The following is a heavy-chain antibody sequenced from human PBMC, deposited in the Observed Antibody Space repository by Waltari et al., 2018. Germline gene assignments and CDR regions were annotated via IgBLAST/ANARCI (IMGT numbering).Heavy chain of an antibody. CDR2: MNPNSGNT. Sequence: INWVRQATGQGLEWMGWMNPNSGNTGYAQKFQGRVTMTRNTSISTAYMELSSLRSEDTAVYYCARSTGRRGASTIFGVVIKDYYYYGMDVWGQGTTVTVSS. CDR3: ARSTGRRGASTIFGVVIKDYYYYGMDV. D-gene: IGHD3-3*01. J-gene: IGHJ6*02. V-gene: IGHV1-8*01.